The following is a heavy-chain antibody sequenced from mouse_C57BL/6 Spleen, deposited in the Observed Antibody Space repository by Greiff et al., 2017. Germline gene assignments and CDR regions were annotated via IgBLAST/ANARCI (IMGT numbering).Heavy chain of an antibody. V-gene: IGHV1-15*01. D-gene: IGHD2-5*01. Sequence: VQLQQSGAELVRPGASVTLSCKASGYTFTDYEMHWVKQTPVHGLEWIGAIDPETGGTAYNQKFKGKAILTADKSSSTAYMELRSLTSEDSAVYYCTRRTLPYYSNYGYFDVWGTGTTVTVSS. CDR3: TRRTLPYYSNYGYFDV. CDR2: IDPETGGT. CDR1: GYTFTDYE. J-gene: IGHJ1*03.